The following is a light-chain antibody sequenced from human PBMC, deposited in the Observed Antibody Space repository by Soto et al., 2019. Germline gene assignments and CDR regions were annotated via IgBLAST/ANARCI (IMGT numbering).Light chain of an antibody. V-gene: IGLV1-40*01. CDR1: SSNIVAGYD. J-gene: IGLJ1*01. Sequence: QLVLTQPPSVSGAPGQRVTIACTGSSSNIVAGYDVHWYQQLPGTAPKLLIYGNSNRPSGVPDRFSGSKSGTSAYLAITGRQAEDEADYYFQSYDSSLSYVVGTGTKLTVL. CDR3: QSYDSSLSYV. CDR2: GNS.